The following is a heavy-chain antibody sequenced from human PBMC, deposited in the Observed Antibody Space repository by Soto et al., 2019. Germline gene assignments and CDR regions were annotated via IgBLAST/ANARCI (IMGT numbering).Heavy chain of an antibody. CDR2: IYWDDDK. D-gene: IGHD1-26*01. V-gene: IGHV2-5*02. J-gene: IGHJ4*02. Sequence: QITVKESGLTLVKPTETLTLTCTFSGFSLSSIGMGVGWIRQPPGKALEWLALIYWDDDKRYSPSLSSRLTITKDPSKNEVDLTMTNXDPVXXATYXXAXXXRGXXXSGRLWEKFDYWGQGTLVTVSS. CDR1: GFSLSSIGMG. CDR3: AXXXRGXXXSGRLWEKFDY.